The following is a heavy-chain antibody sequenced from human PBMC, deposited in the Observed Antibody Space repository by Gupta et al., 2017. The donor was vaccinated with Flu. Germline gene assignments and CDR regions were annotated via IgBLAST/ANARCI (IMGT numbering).Heavy chain of an antibody. CDR1: VYTFTNYA. CDR2: INTNTGNP. D-gene: IGHD3-3*01. V-gene: IGHV7-4-1*02. Sequence: QVQLVQSGSELKKPGASVKVSCKASVYTFTNYAIHWVRQAPGQGLQWMGWINTNTGNPTYAQGFTGRFVFSLDTSVSTAYLQSSSLKAEDTAVYYCAREGDFWSGYYFDYWGQGSLVTVSS. CDR3: AREGDFWSGYYFDY. J-gene: IGHJ4*02.